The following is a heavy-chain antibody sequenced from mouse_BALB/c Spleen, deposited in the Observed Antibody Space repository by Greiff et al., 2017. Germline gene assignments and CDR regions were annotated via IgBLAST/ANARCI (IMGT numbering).Heavy chain of an antibody. CDR1: GYSFTSYW. CDR2: IYPGNSDT. J-gene: IGHJ3*01. Sequence: EVQLQQSGTVLARPGASVKMSCKASGYSFTSYWMHWVKQRPGQGLEWIGAIYPGNSDTSYNQKFKGKAKLTAVTSASTAYMELSSLTNEDSAVYYCTRSLFITTVAGFAYWGQGTGHCLC. CDR3: TRSLFITTVAGFAY. V-gene: IGHV1-5*01. D-gene: IGHD1-1*01.